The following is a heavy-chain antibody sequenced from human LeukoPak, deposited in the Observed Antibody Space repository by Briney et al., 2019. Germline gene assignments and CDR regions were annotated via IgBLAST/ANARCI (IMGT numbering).Heavy chain of an antibody. CDR2: IYYSGST. V-gene: IGHV4-31*03. CDR1: GGSISSGGYY. CDR3: ARVGGSGSYGWFDP. J-gene: IGHJ5*02. Sequence: SQTLSLTCTVSGGSISSGGYYWSWIRQHPGKGLEWIGYIYYSGSTYYNPSLKSRVTISVDTSKNQFSLKLSSVTAADTAVYYCARVGGSGSYGWFDPWGQGTLVTVSS. D-gene: IGHD3-10*01.